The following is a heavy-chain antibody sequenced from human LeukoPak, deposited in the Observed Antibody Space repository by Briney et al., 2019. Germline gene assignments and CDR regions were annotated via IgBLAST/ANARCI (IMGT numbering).Heavy chain of an antibody. J-gene: IGHJ4*02. V-gene: IGHV4-39*01. CDR1: GGSIGSTSYY. CDR2: IYYSGST. D-gene: IGHD5-24*01. CDR3: ARRTRDGWLQRGPYFDY. Sequence: SETLSLTCSVSGGSIGSTSYYWGWIRQPPGKGLEWIGNIYYSGSTYFNPSLKSRVTISVDTSKNQFSLKLSAVAAADTAVYYCARRTRDGWLQRGPYFDYWGQGTLVTVSS.